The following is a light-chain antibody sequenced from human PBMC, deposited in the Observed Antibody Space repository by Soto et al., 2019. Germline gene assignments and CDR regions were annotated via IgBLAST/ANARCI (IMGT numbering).Light chain of an antibody. CDR3: CSYAGSGTWL. Sequence: QSALTQPASVSGSPGQAITISCTGTSSDIGSYHLVSWYQQHPGKAPTLMIYEDSKRPSGVSNRFSGSKSGNTASLTISGLQAEDEADYYCCSYAGSGTWLCGGGTKLTVL. CDR2: EDS. V-gene: IGLV2-23*01. J-gene: IGLJ3*02. CDR1: SSDIGSYHL.